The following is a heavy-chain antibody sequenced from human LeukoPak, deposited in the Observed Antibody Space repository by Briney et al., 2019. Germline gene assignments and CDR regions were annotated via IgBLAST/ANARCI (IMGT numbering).Heavy chain of an antibody. CDR3: ARATWGEDAFDI. Sequence: ASVKVSCKASGYTFTAHYMHWVRQAPGQGLEWMGWINPNSEGTNYAQKFQGRVTMTRDTSISTAYMELSSLKSDDTAVYYCARATWGEDAFDIWGQGTMVTVSS. D-gene: IGHD7-27*01. V-gene: IGHV1-2*02. J-gene: IGHJ3*02. CDR2: INPNSEGT. CDR1: GYTFTAHY.